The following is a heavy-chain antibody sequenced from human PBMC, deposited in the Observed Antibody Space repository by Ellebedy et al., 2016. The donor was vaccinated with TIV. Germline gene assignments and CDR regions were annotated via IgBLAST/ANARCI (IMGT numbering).Heavy chain of an antibody. Sequence: GGSLRLSXVGSGFTFGDYTISWFRQAPGKGLEWLALIRSKAYGGSTEHAASVKGRFTISRDDFETIVHLQMNRLQSEDTAVYFCSRVSIGRGYYSFNYWGQGAPVTVSS. CDR3: SRVSIGRGYYSFNY. D-gene: IGHD3-22*01. V-gene: IGHV3-49*03. J-gene: IGHJ4*02. CDR1: GFTFGDYT. CDR2: IRSKAYGGST.